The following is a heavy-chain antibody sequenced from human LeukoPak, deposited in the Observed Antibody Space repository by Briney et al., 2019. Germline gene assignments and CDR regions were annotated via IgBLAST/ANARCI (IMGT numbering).Heavy chain of an antibody. J-gene: IGHJ5*02. CDR1: GFTFNTYG. CDR2: ISYDGSNK. D-gene: IGHD1-26*01. CDR3: ARGYSGGHHNWFDP. V-gene: IGHV3-30*03. Sequence: GSLRLSCAASGFTFNTYGMSWVRQAPGKGLEWVAVISYDGSNKYFEDSVKGRFTISRDNSKNTLNLQMNSLRSEDTAVYYCARGYSGGHHNWFDPWGQGTLVTVSS.